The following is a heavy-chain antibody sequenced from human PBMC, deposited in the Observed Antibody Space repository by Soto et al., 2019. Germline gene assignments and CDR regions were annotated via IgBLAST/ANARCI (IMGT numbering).Heavy chain of an antibody. Sequence: EVQLLESGGGLVQPGGSLRISCIGSGFTFSSNAMSWVRQAPGKGLEWVSAISGSGGTTYYADSVKGRFAVSRDNSNNTLYLQMNSLRAEDTAVYYCAKQRAGFGSGSDTYYFDYWCQGTLVTVSS. J-gene: IGHJ4*02. D-gene: IGHD3-10*01. CDR1: GFTFSSNA. CDR2: ISGSGGTT. V-gene: IGHV3-23*01. CDR3: AKQRAGFGSGSDTYYFDY.